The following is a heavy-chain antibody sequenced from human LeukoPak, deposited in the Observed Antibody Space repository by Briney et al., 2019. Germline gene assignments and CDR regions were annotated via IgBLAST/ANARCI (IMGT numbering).Heavy chain of an antibody. D-gene: IGHD3-22*01. CDR3: ARSRTYYYDSSGPITPGAFDI. J-gene: IGHJ3*02. V-gene: IGHV1-46*01. CDR2: INPSGGST. Sequence: ASVKVSCKASGYTFTGYYMHWVRQAPGQGLEWMGIINPSGGSTSYAQKFQGRVTMTRDTSTSTVYMELSSLRSEDTAVYYCARSRTYYYDSSGPITPGAFDIWGQGTMVTVSS. CDR1: GYTFTGYY.